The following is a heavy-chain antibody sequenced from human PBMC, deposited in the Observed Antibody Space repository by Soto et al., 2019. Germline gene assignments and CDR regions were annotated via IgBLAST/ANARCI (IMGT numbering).Heavy chain of an antibody. V-gene: IGHV1-18*01. D-gene: IGHD3-16*01. CDR3: ARDHGGGITFE. CDR2: ISAYNGNT. J-gene: IGHJ4*02. Sequence: QVQLVQSGAEVKKPGASVKVSCKTSGYTFTSYAISWVRQAPGQGLEWMGWISAYNGNTKYAQKLQGRVTMTPDTSTSTAYMDLRSLRSDDTAVYYCARDHGGGITFEWGQGTQVTVSS. CDR1: GYTFTSYA.